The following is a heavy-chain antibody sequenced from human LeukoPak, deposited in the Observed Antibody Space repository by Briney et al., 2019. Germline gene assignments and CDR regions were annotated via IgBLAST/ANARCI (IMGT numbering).Heavy chain of an antibody. CDR2: IRSKAYGGTT. Sequence: PGGSLRLSCAASGFTFSNAWMSWVRQAPGKGLEWVGFIRSKAYGGTTEYAASVKGRFTISRDDSKSIAYLQMNSLKTEDTAVYYCTRGPHYYDSSGYYGPGGGYWGQGTLVTVSS. V-gene: IGHV3-49*04. CDR3: TRGPHYYDSSGYYGPGGGY. J-gene: IGHJ4*02. D-gene: IGHD3-22*01. CDR1: GFTFSNAW.